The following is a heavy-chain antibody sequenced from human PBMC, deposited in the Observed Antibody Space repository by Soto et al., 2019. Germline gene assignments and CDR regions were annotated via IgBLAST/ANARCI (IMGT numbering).Heavy chain of an antibody. CDR1: GASVNSGTFH. J-gene: IGHJ4*02. CDR3: AVYVVGAGVDGV. Sequence: QVQLQESGPGLVKPSETLSLTCTVSGASVNSGTFHLSWIRQPPGRGLEWIGQILIDGITNRNSFLQSRFTLSVDTSKYQYFMRLDSVTAEDTAIYYCAVYVVGAGVDGVWGQGTLVTVSS. V-gene: IGHV4-61*01. D-gene: IGHD2-2*01. CDR2: ILIDGIT.